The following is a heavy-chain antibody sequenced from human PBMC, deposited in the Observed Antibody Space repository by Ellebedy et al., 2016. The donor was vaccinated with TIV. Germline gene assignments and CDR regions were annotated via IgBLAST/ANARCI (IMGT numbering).Heavy chain of an antibody. CDR2: ITVSDDRT. Sequence: GGSLRLXCAASGFTFSYYTMTWVRQAPGTGLEWVSSITVSDDRTNYADSVKGRFTISRDNSKNTLYLQMHSLRAEDTAVYYCVRARPYCGGDCFSFGNWGQGSLVTVSS. V-gene: IGHV3-23*01. CDR1: GFTFSYYT. D-gene: IGHD2-21*02. J-gene: IGHJ4*02. CDR3: VRARPYCGGDCFSFGN.